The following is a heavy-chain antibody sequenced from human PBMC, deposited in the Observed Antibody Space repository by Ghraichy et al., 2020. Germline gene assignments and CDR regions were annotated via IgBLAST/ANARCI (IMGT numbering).Heavy chain of an antibody. CDR2: TKDKANSYAT. Sequence: GESLNISCEVSGIKLSDHYMDWVRQAPGKGLEWVGRTKDKANSYATEYDASVEGRVTISRDDSKKSVYLQMSSLKIEDTAVYYCARPAYGQGFDIWGRGTMVTVSS. J-gene: IGHJ3*02. CDR1: GIKLSDHY. CDR3: ARPAYGQGFDI. V-gene: IGHV3-72*01. D-gene: IGHD3-10*01.